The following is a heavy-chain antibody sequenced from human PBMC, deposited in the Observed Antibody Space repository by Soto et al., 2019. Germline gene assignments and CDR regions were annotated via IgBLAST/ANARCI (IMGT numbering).Heavy chain of an antibody. CDR2: IYYSGST. Sequence: SETLSLTCTVSGGSISSGGYYWSWIRQHPGEGLEWIGYIYYSGSTYYNPSLKSRVTISVDTSKNQFSLKLSSVTAADTAVYYCARAGYCSGGSCTDAFDIWGQGTMVTVSS. CDR1: GGSISSGGYY. CDR3: ARAGYCSGGSCTDAFDI. D-gene: IGHD2-15*01. V-gene: IGHV4-31*03. J-gene: IGHJ3*02.